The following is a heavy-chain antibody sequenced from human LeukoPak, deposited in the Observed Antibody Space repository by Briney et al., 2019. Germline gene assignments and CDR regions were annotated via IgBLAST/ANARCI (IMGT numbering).Heavy chain of an antibody. CDR1: GYTFTSYY. Sequence: ASVKVSCKASGYTFTSYYMHWVRQAPGQGLEWMGIINPSGGSTSYAQKFQGRVTMTRDTSISTAYMELSRLRSDDTAVYYCARWPILGGDGGYWGQGTLVTVSS. CDR2: INPSGGST. J-gene: IGHJ4*02. D-gene: IGHD3-9*01. CDR3: ARWPILGGDGGY. V-gene: IGHV1-46*01.